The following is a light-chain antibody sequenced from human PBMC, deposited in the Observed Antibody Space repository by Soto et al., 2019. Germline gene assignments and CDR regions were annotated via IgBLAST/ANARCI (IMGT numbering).Light chain of an antibody. CDR3: QTWGTAYVL. CDR1: SGHSNYA. V-gene: IGLV4-69*01. Sequence: HPVLTQSPSASASLGASVKLTCTLSSGHSNYAIAWHQQQPEKGPRYLMKVNSDGSHTKGDGIPDRFSGSSSGAERYFTISSLQSEDEADYYCQTWGTAYVLFGGGTKVTVL. J-gene: IGLJ2*01. CDR2: VNSDGSH.